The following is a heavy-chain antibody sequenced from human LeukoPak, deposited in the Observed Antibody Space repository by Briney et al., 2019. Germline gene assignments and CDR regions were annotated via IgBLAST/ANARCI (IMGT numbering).Heavy chain of an antibody. D-gene: IGHD3-22*01. Sequence: GGSLQISCKGSGYSFTSYWIGWGRQMPGKGLEWMGIIYPGDSDTRYSPSFQGQVTISADKSISTAYLQWSSPKASDTAMYYCARPHYDSSGYPHYWGQGTLVTVSS. V-gene: IGHV5-51*01. CDR2: IYPGDSDT. J-gene: IGHJ4*02. CDR3: ARPHYDSSGYPHY. CDR1: GYSFTSYW.